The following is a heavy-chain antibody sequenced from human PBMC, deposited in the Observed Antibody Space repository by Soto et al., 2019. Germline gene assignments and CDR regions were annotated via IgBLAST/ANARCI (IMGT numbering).Heavy chain of an antibody. CDR1: GFTFSSYA. Sequence: GGSLRLSCSASGFTFSSYAMHWVRQAPGKGLEYVSAISSNGGSTYYADSVKGRFTISRDNSKNTLYLQMSSLRADDTAVYYCVKSRYDSSGYYYYYYYGMDVWGQGTTVTVSS. CDR3: VKSRYDSSGYYYYYYYGMDV. D-gene: IGHD3-22*01. J-gene: IGHJ6*02. CDR2: ISSNGGST. V-gene: IGHV3-64D*08.